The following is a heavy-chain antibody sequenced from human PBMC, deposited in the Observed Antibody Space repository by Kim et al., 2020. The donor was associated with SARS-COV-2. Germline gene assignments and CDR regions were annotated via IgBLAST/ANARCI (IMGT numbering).Heavy chain of an antibody. CDR1: GFSFSSFE. D-gene: IGHD1-7*01. J-gene: IGHJ4*02. CDR2: ISHDSKTI. V-gene: IGHV3-48*03. Sequence: LSLTCAASGFSFSSFEMNWVRQAPGKGLEWISFISHDSKTIYYADSVWGRFTISRDNAKSSLYLQMNSLRVEDTAFYYCAGVELELPGIWGQGTLLTVPS. CDR3: AGVELELPGI.